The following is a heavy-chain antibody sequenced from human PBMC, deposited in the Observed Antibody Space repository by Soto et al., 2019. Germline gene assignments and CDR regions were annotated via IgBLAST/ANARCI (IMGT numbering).Heavy chain of an antibody. CDR3: VRGSDGYHYFEY. V-gene: IGHV5-51*01. CDR1: GYSFTNYW. D-gene: IGHD3-16*01. Sequence: PGESLKISCKASGYSFTNYWIGWLRQMPGKGLEWMGIIYPGDSESRYSPSFQCQVTISADRSTSTAFLQWSSLRASDTAIYYCVRGSDGYHYFEYWGQGTLVTVSS. CDR2: IYPGDSES. J-gene: IGHJ4*02.